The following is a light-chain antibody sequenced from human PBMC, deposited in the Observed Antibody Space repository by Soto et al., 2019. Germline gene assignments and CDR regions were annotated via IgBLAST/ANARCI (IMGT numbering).Light chain of an antibody. CDR2: DDN. CDR1: NIGSKS. V-gene: IGLV3-21*02. CDR3: LVWHSGVDWV. J-gene: IGLJ2*01. Sequence: SYELTQPPSVSVAPGQTARITCGGDNIGSKSVHWYQQKPGQAPFLVVYDDNDRPSGIPERFSGSDSGNTATLTISRVEAGDEADYYCLVWHSGVDWVFGGGTKLTVL.